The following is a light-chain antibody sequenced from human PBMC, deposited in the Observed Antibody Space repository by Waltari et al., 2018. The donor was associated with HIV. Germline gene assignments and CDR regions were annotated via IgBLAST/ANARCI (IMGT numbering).Light chain of an antibody. CDR3: SSYAGSSTFVI. J-gene: IGLJ2*01. CDR1: SSDVGSYKH. Sequence: QSALTQPASVSGSPEQSITISCTGSSSDVGSYKHFSCYQQHPGKAPRLIIYEVSKRPSGVSNRYSASKSGKPASLTVSGLRAEDEADYYCSSYAGSSTFVIFGGGTKLTVL. CDR2: EVS. V-gene: IGLV2-23*02.